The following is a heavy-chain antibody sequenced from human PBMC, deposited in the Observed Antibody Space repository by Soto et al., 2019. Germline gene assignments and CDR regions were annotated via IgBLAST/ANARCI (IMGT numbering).Heavy chain of an antibody. V-gene: IGHV3-48*03. CDR3: ARVYCSTTTCHVQAFDS. CDR1: GFTFSSYE. J-gene: IGHJ4*02. CDR2: ISSAGDSS. D-gene: IGHD2-2*01. Sequence: PGGFLRLSCAASGFTFSSYEMNWVRQAPGKTLEWVSYISSAGDSSYYADSVKSRFTISRDNAKNSLYLQMNSLRVEDTAVYYCARVYCSTTTCHVQAFDSWGQGTLGTVSS.